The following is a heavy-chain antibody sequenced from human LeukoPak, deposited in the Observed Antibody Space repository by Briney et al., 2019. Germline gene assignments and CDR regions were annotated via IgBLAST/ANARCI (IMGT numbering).Heavy chain of an antibody. CDR1: GGTFSSYA. D-gene: IGHD5-12*01. CDR2: IIPIFGTA. CDR3: ARSWDIVATWDHSDAFDI. V-gene: IGHV1-69*13. J-gene: IGHJ3*02. Sequence: SVKVSCKASGGTFSSYAISWVRQAPGQGLEWMGGIIPIFGTANYAQKFQGRVTITADESTSTAYMELSSLRSEDTAVYYCARSWDIVATWDHSDAFDIWGQGTMVTVSS.